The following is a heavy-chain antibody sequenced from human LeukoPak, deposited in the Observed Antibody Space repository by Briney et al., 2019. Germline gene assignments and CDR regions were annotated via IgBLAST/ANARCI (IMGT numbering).Heavy chain of an antibody. Sequence: PGGSLRLSCAASGFTFSSYWMHWVRQAPGKGLVWVSRINSDGSSTSYADSVKGRFTISRDNAKNTLYLQMNSLRAEDTAVYYCARGVGYWSSTSCYWWFDPWGQGTLVTVSS. D-gene: IGHD2-2*01. CDR2: INSDGSST. V-gene: IGHV3-74*01. CDR1: GFTFSSYW. J-gene: IGHJ5*02. CDR3: ARGVGYWSSTSCYWWFDP.